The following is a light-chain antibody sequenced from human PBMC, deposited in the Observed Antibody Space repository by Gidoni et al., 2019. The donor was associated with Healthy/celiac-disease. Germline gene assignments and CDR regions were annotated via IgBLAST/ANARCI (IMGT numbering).Light chain of an antibody. V-gene: IGKV3-20*01. J-gene: IGKJ1*01. CDR1: QSVSSSY. CDR3: QQYGSSPPRT. Sequence: ETVLTQSPGTLSFSPGERATLSCRDSQSVSSSYLAWYQQKPGQAPRLLIYVATSRATGIPDRLSGRGSGTDFTITISRLEPEDFAVYYWQQYGSSPPRTFGQGTKVEIK. CDR2: VAT.